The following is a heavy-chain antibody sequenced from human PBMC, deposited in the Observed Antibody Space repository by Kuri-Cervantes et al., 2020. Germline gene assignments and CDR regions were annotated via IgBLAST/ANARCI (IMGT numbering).Heavy chain of an antibody. CDR1: GGTSSSYA. CDR2: IIPIFGTA. Sequence: SVKVSCKASGGTSSSYAISWVRQAPGQGLEWMGGIIPIFGTANYAQKFQGRVTITADKSTSTAYMELSSLRSEDTAVYYCARDAEMATIDGAEGPNWFDPWGQGTLVTVSS. CDR3: ARDAEMATIDGAEGPNWFDP. V-gene: IGHV1-69*06. J-gene: IGHJ5*02. D-gene: IGHD5-24*01.